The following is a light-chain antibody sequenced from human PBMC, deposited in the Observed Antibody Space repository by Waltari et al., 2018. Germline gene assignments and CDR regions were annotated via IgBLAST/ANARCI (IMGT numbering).Light chain of an antibody. Sequence: SALTQPASVSGSPGQSITIACTEPRSNVGSSPLPSWYQRHPGGAPKLLIYEVSERPSGVSNRFSGSKSGKTASLTISGLQAEDEADYYCCAFAGRGIYVFGTGTQVTVL. V-gene: IGLV2-23*02. CDR2: EVS. J-gene: IGLJ1*01. CDR3: CAFAGRGIYV. CDR1: RSNVGSSPL.